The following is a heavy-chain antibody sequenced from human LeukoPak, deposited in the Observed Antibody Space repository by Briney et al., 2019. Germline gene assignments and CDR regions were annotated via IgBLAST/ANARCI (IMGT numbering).Heavy chain of an antibody. D-gene: IGHD4-17*01. CDR3: ATWVTVIYAFDI. Sequence: SETLSLTCAVYGGSFSGYYWSWIRQPPGKGLEWIGEINHSGSTNYNPSLKSRVTISVDTSKNQFSLRLSSVTAADTAVYYCATWVTVIYAFDIWGQGTMVTVSS. J-gene: IGHJ3*02. CDR1: GGSFSGYY. CDR2: INHSGST. V-gene: IGHV4-34*01.